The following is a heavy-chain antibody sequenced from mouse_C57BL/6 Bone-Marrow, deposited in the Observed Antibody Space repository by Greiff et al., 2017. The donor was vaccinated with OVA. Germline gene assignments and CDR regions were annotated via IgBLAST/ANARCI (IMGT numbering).Heavy chain of an antibody. CDR2: INPSSGYT. Sequence: QVQLQQSGAELARPGASVKMSCKASGYTFTSYTMHWVKQRPGQGLEWIGYINPSSGYTKYNQKFKDKATLTADKSSSTAYMQLSSLTSEDSAVYYCARGGGYDGSSAWFAYWGQGTLVTVSA. J-gene: IGHJ3*01. V-gene: IGHV1-4*01. CDR3: ARGGGYDGSSAWFAY. CDR1: GYTFTSYT. D-gene: IGHD1-1*01.